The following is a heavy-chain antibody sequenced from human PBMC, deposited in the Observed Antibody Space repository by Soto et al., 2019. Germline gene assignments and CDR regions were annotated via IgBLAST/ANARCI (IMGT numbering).Heavy chain of an antibody. J-gene: IGHJ4*02. CDR1: GYTFTSYG. D-gene: IGHD3-3*01. Sequence: ASVKVSCKASGYTFTSYGISWVRQAPGQGLEWMGWISAYNGNTNYAQKLQGRVTMTTDTSTSTAYMELRSLRSDDTAVYYCARDPLRFLEWLPSYYFDYRGQGTLVTAPQ. CDR2: ISAYNGNT. V-gene: IGHV1-18*01. CDR3: ARDPLRFLEWLPSYYFDY.